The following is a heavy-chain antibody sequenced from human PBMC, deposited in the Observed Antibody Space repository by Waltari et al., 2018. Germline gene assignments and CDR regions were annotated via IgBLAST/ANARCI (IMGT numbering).Heavy chain of an antibody. Sequence: QVQLVQSGAEVKKPGSSVKVSCKASGGTFSSYAISWVRQAPGQGLEWMGRIIPIFGTANYAQKFQGRVTITADKSTSTAYMELSSLRSEDTAVYYCASGIAAAGVYYYYYGMDVWGQGTTVTVSS. CDR1: GGTFSSYA. CDR3: ASGIAAAGVYYYYYGMDV. CDR2: IIPIFGTA. V-gene: IGHV1-69*08. J-gene: IGHJ6*02. D-gene: IGHD6-13*01.